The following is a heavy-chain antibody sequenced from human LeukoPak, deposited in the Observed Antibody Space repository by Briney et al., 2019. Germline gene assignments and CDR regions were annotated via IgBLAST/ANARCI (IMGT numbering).Heavy chain of an antibody. Sequence: TPSPTRAVAGGSMSTSDWWCSVRQPPGKGLEWNGEVYHTVSANYNTSLESRVTISVDKSKNQFSLKLTSVTAADTAVYYCARVDCRGGSCRSPVYWGQGTLVTVS. CDR1: GGSMSTSDW. J-gene: IGHJ4*02. V-gene: IGHV4-4*02. D-gene: IGHD2-15*01. CDR3: ARVDCRGGSCRSPVY. CDR2: VYHTVSA.